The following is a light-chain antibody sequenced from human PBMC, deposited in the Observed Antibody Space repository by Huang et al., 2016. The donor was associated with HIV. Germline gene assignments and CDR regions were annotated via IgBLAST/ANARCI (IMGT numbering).Light chain of an antibody. CDR3: QQRSSGVT. Sequence: IVLTQSPATLSWYPGERVTLSCRASQSVGNYIAWYQQHPGQSPKLLIYDTSNRATGIPVRFIGRVSGTDFTLTISSRESDDFAVYYCQQRSSGVTFGGGTKVQVK. V-gene: IGKV3-11*01. J-gene: IGKJ4*01. CDR1: QSVGNY. CDR2: DTS.